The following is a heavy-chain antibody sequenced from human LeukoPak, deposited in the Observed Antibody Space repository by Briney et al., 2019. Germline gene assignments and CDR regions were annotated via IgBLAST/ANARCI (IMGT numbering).Heavy chain of an antibody. V-gene: IGHV3-7*01. Sequence: GGSLRLSCAASRFTFTSYWMSWVRQAPGKGLEWVAKINKDGSEKYYVDSVKGRFTISIDNAKNSLYLQMNSLRAEDTAVYYCARDRTGNNDFWSGYTTFFDYWGQGTLVTVSS. J-gene: IGHJ4*02. CDR2: INKDGSEK. D-gene: IGHD3-3*01. CDR1: RFTFTSYW. CDR3: ARDRTGNNDFWSGYTTFFDY.